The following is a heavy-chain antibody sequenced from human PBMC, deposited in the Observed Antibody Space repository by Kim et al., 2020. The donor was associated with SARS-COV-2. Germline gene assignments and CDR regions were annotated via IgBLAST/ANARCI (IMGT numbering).Heavy chain of an antibody. CDR3: ARDDNLGFWH. D-gene: IGHD3-3*01. CDR1: GFSVSTYY. V-gene: IGHV3-53*04. J-gene: IGHJ4*02. CDR2: IYIDDLT. Sequence: GGSLRLSCAASGFSVSTYYMTWVRQAPGKGLEWVSVIYIDDLTYYADSVKGRFTISRHNSENTLYLQMNSLRPEDTAVYYCARDDNLGFWHWGQGTLVTVSS.